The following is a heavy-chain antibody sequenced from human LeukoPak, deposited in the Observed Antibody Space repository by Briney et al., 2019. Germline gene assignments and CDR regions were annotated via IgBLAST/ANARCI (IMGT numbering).Heavy chain of an antibody. CDR2: IYYSGST. Sequence: SETLSLTCTVSGGFISSSSYYWGWIRQPPGKGLEWIGSIYYSGSTYYNPSLKSRVTISVDTSKNQFSLKLSSVTAADTAVYYCARGRSYSGYVAFRWGGDHFDYWGQGTLVTVSS. CDR1: GGFISSSSYY. V-gene: IGHV4-39*07. J-gene: IGHJ4*02. CDR3: ARGRSYSGYVAFRWGGDHFDY. D-gene: IGHD5-12*01.